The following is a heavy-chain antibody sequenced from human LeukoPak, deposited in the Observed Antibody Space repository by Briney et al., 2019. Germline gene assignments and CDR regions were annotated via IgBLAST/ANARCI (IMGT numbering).Heavy chain of an antibody. D-gene: IGHD6-19*01. CDR3: ARDFTGSSGPYFDC. V-gene: IGHV3-21*01. CDR2: ISSGSSYK. CDR1: GFTFSRYS. Sequence: AGSLRLSCAASGFTFSRYSMNWVRQVPGKVLEWVSSISSGSSYKYYADSVKGRFTISRDNAKKSVYLQMNSLRADDTAVYYCARDFTGSSGPYFDCWGQGTLVTVSA. J-gene: IGHJ4*02.